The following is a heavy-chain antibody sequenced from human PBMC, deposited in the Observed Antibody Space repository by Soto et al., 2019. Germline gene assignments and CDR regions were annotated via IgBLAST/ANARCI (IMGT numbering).Heavy chain of an antibody. J-gene: IGHJ6*04. Sequence: EVQVVESGGGLVQPGGSLRLSCVASGFTSSNYWMNWVRQAPGKGLEWVANIKHDGSEKNYVDSVKGRFTISRDNAKNSLYLQMNSLRAEATAVYYCAGSTSSWGVWGKGTTVTVSS. CDR1: GFTSSNYW. CDR3: AGSTSSWGV. V-gene: IGHV3-7*01. D-gene: IGHD6-13*01. CDR2: IKHDGSEK.